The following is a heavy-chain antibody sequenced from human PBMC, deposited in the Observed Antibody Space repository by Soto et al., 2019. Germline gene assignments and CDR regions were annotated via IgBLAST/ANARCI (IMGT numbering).Heavy chain of an antibody. V-gene: IGHV4-39*01. CDR2: MYYSGSS. CDR1: GGSTSDKSYF. Sequence: PLETRSLACSVSGGSTSDKSYFWGWVRQSPGKGLEWIGSMYYSGSSYYNPSLKSRVAISVDTSKNQFSLKLRSVTAADTAVYFCARQRLLRRKPGFDSWGQGTLVT. J-gene: IGHJ4*02. D-gene: IGHD2-21*02. CDR3: ARQRLLRRKPGFDS.